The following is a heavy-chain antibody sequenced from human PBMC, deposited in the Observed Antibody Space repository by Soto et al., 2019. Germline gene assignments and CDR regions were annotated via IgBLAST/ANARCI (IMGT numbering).Heavy chain of an antibody. D-gene: IGHD2-15*01. J-gene: IGHJ4*02. V-gene: IGHV4-59*08. Sequence: SDTLSLTCTVSGCSISSYYWSWIRQPPGKGLEWIGYIYYSGSTNYNPSLKSRVTISVDTSKNQFSLKLSSVTAADTAVYYCARRYGGTFDYWGQGTLVTVS. CDR2: IYYSGST. CDR3: ARRYGGTFDY. CDR1: GCSISSYY.